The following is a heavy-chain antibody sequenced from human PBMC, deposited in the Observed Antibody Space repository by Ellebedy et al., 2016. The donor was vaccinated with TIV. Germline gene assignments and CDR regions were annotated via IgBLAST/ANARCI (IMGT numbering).Heavy chain of an antibody. V-gene: IGHV3-74*01. CDR2: INGDGSST. CDR1: GFTFSSYW. CDR3: ASLTGISVAGSYIDY. D-gene: IGHD6-19*01. J-gene: IGHJ4*02. Sequence: PGGSLRLSCAASGFTFSSYWMHWVRQAPGKGLVWVSRINGDGSSTSYADSVKGRFVISRDNAKNTLYLQMNSLRAEETAVFYCASLTGISVAGSYIDYWGRGTLVTVSS.